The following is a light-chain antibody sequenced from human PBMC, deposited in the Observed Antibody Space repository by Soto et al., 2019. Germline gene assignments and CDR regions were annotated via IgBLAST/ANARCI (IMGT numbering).Light chain of an antibody. Sequence: QSALTQPASVSGSPGQSITISCTGTSSDVGAYNFVSWYQQHPDKAPKLMISEVSNRPSGVSNRFSGSKSGNTASLTISGLQAEDEADYYCGSRTASSDVFGTGTKVTVL. CDR3: GSRTASSDV. J-gene: IGLJ1*01. CDR1: SSDVGAYNF. V-gene: IGLV2-14*01. CDR2: EVS.